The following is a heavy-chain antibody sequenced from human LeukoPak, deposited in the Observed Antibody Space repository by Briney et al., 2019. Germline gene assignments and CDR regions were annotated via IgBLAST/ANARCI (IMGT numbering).Heavy chain of an antibody. J-gene: IGHJ4*02. D-gene: IGHD3-22*01. Sequence: ASVKVSCKASGGTFSSYAISWVRQAPGQGLEWMGGIIPIFGTANYAQKFQGRVTITADESTSTAYTELSSLRSEDTAVYYCARAYYYDSSGWSFDYWGQGTLVTVSS. CDR1: GGTFSSYA. CDR3: ARAYYYDSSGWSFDY. CDR2: IIPIFGTA. V-gene: IGHV1-69*13.